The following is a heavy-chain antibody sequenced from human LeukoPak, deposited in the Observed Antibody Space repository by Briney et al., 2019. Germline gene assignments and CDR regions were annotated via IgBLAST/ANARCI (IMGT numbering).Heavy chain of an antibody. J-gene: IGHJ3*02. CDR2: IKEGGSEK. CDR1: GFTFTNYW. D-gene: IGHD6-13*01. V-gene: IGHV3-7*03. Sequence: GGSLRLSCAASGFTFTNYWMSWVRQAPGKGLEWVASIKEGGSEKYYVDSVKGRFTISRDNAKNSVYLQMNSLRAEDTAVYYCAKVRLAAAGTRASDALDIWGQGTMVTVSS. CDR3: AKVRLAAAGTRASDALDI.